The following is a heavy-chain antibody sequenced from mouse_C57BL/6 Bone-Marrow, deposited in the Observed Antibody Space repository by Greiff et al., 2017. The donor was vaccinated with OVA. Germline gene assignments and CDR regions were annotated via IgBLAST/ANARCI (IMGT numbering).Heavy chain of an antibody. Sequence: QVHVKQPGAELVKPGASVKLSCKASGYTFTSYWMHWVKQRPGQGLEWIGMIHPNSGSTNYNEKFKSKATLTVDKSSSTAYMQLSSLTSEDSAVYYCARGDYGSSYDFDYWGQGTTLTVSS. CDR2: IHPNSGST. D-gene: IGHD1-1*01. CDR3: ARGDYGSSYDFDY. CDR1: GYTFTSYW. J-gene: IGHJ2*01. V-gene: IGHV1-64*01.